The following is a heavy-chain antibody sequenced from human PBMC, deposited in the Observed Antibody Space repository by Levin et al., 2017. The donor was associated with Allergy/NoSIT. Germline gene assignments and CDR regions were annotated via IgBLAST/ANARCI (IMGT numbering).Heavy chain of an antibody. CDR2: IYSGGNT. CDR1: GFTVSSNY. Sequence: SCAASGFTVSSNYMNWVRQAPGKGLEWVSAIYSGGNTFYADSVKGRFAISRDNSKNSIYLQMNSLRAEDTAVYYCAKGVRGFDYWGQGTLVTVSS. CDR3: AKGVRGFDY. J-gene: IGHJ4*02. D-gene: IGHD3-10*01. V-gene: IGHV3-66*01.